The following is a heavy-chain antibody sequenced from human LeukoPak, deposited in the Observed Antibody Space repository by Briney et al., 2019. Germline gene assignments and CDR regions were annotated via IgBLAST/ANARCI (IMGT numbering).Heavy chain of an antibody. CDR3: ARVVVVAATPDY. CDR2: ISSSSSYI. V-gene: IGHV3-21*01. CDR1: GFTFSSYS. J-gene: IGHJ4*02. Sequence: GGSLRLSRAASGFTFSSYSMNWVRQAPGKGLEWVSSISSSSSYIYYADSVKGRFTISRDNAKNSLYLQMNSLRAEDTAVYYCARVVVVAATPDYWGQGTLVTVSS. D-gene: IGHD2-15*01.